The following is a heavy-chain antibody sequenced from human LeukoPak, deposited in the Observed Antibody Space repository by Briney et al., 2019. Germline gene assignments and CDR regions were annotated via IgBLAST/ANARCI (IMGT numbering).Heavy chain of an antibody. D-gene: IGHD3-9*01. CDR2: ISSSGSTI. V-gene: IGHV3-48*03. J-gene: IGHJ4*02. CDR1: GFTFSSYE. CDR3: ARPNYDILTGYAEY. Sequence: GGSLRLSCAASGFTFSSYEMNWVRQAPGKGLELVSYISSSGSTIYYADSVKGRFTISRDNAKNSLYLQMNSLRAEDTAVYYCARPNYDILTGYAEYWGQGTLVTVSS.